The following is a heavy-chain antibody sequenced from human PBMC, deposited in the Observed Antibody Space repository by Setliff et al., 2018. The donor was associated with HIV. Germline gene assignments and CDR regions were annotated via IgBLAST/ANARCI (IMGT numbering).Heavy chain of an antibody. V-gene: IGHV1-18*01. CDR3: APIDPFPHDYSNSSFDY. CDR1: GYIFDNYG. Sequence: ASVKVSCKGSGYIFDNYGITWVRQAPGRGLEWMGWISAYNGKTDYGQRFQGRVTLTTDTSTNTAYMQLRGLKPGDTAIYYCAPIDPFPHDYSNSSFDYWGQGTLVTVSS. D-gene: IGHD4-4*01. J-gene: IGHJ4*02. CDR2: ISAYNGKT.